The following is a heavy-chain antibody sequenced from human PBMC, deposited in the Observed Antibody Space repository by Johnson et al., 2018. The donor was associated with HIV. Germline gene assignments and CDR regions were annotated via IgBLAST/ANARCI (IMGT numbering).Heavy chain of an antibody. CDR3: SKDRVLTGGFDI. V-gene: IGHV3-30-3*01. CDR1: GFTFSTYP. Sequence: QVQLVESGGGVVQPGRSLRLSCAASGFTFSTYPMLWVRQAPGKGLEWVTLMSYDGSNKYYADSVKGRFTISRDNSNNTLYLQMSSLRIDDTAVYYCSKDRVLTGGFDIWGQGTMVTVSS. D-gene: IGHD2-15*01. J-gene: IGHJ3*02. CDR2: MSYDGSNK.